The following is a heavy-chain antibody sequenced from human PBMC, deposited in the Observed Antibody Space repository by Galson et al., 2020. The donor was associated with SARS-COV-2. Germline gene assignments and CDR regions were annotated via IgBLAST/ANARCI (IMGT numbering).Heavy chain of an antibody. CDR2: IYLNGKT. Sequence: SETLSLTCNVSGYSISTGYYWGWIRQPPGKGPEWIGSIYLNGKTYYNPSLESRVTLSVDTSKNHFSLRLKFVTAADTAVYYCARDFGYCVNTTCPPGAWFDSWGQGIQVTVSS. D-gene: IGHD2-2*01. J-gene: IGHJ5*01. V-gene: IGHV4-38-2*02. CDR3: ARDFGYCVNTTCPPGAWFDS. CDR1: GYSISTGYY.